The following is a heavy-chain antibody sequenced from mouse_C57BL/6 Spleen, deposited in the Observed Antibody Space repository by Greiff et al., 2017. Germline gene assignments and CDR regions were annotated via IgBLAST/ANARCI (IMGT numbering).Heavy chain of an antibody. V-gene: IGHV3-6*01. J-gene: IGHJ4*01. CDR2: ISYDGSN. CDR3: ARKNYYGSSFYAMDY. D-gene: IGHD1-1*01. CDR1: GYSITSGYY. Sequence: VQLQQSGPGLVKPSQSLSLTCSVTGYSITSGYYWNWIRQFPGNKLEWMGYISYDGSNNYNPSLKNRISITRDTSKNQFFLKLNSVTTEDTATYYCARKNYYGSSFYAMDYWGQGTSVTVSS.